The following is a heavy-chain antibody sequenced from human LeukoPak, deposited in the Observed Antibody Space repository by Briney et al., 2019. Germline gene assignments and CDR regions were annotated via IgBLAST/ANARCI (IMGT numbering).Heavy chain of an antibody. CDR3: GRNGAYSLDY. Sequence: PSETLSLTCTVSGGSISSYYWSWIRQPAGKGLEWIGEIFHSGSTNYNPSLKSRVTISVDKSKNQFSLKLSSVTAADTAVYYCGRNGAYSLDYWGQGTLVTVSS. CDR2: IFHSGST. J-gene: IGHJ4*02. D-gene: IGHD6-13*01. V-gene: IGHV4-59*12. CDR1: GGSISSYY.